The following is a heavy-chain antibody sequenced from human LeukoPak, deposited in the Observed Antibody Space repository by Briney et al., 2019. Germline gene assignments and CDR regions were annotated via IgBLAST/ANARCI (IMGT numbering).Heavy chain of an antibody. CDR3: AGTPDDWFDP. Sequence: SETLSLTCTVSGGSISSSSYYWGWIRQPPGKGLEWIGSIYYSGSTYYNPSLKSRVTISVDTSKNQFSLKLSSVTAADTAVYYCAGTPDDWFDPWGQGTLVTVSS. J-gene: IGHJ5*02. CDR1: GGSISSSSYY. CDR2: IYYSGST. V-gene: IGHV4-39*07.